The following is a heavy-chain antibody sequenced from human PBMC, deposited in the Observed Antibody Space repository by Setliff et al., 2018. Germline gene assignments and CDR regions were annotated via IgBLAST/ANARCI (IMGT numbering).Heavy chain of an antibody. CDR2: IKQDGSEK. V-gene: IGHV3-7*01. D-gene: IGHD3-16*01. Sequence: PGGSLRLSCAATGFNFRTYWMSWVRQAPGKGLEWVANIKQDGSEKYYVDSVKGRFTISRDNAKNSLYLQMNSLRAEDTAVYYCARDGGEYWGQGTLVTVSS. CDR3: ARDGGEY. CDR1: GFNFRTYW. J-gene: IGHJ4*02.